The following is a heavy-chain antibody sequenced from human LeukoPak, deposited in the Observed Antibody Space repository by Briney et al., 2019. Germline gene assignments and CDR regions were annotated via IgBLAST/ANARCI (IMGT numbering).Heavy chain of an antibody. Sequence: PSETLSLTCTVSGGSISSGSYYLSWIRQPAGKGLEWIGRIYTSGSTNYNPSLKSRVTISVETSKNQFSLKLSSVTAADTAVYYCARATYYYDSSGRTDAFDIWGQGTMVTVSS. V-gene: IGHV4-61*02. CDR3: ARATYYYDSSGRTDAFDI. CDR1: GGSISSGSYY. J-gene: IGHJ3*02. D-gene: IGHD3-22*01. CDR2: IYTSGST.